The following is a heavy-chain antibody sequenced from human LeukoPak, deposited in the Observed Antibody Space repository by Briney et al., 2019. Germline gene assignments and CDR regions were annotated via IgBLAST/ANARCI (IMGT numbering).Heavy chain of an antibody. V-gene: IGHV3-21*01. Sequence: GGSLRLSCAASGVTFSSYNMNWGCHAPRRGLEWVSSISSSSSYIYYADSVKGRFTISRDKAKNSLYLQMNSLRAEDTAVYYCARGGKSGYFPDYWGQGTLVTVSS. CDR1: GVTFSSYN. D-gene: IGHD2-15*01. CDR3: ARGGKSGYFPDY. J-gene: IGHJ4*02. CDR2: ISSSSSYI.